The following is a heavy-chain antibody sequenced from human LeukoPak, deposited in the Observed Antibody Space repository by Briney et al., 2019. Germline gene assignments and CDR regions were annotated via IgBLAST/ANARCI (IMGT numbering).Heavy chain of an antibody. CDR1: GGSISSSSYY. J-gene: IGHJ5*02. Sequence: PSETLSLTCTVSGGSISSSSYYWGWIRQPPGKGLEWIGSIYYSGSTYYNPSLKSRVTISVDTSKNQLSLKLSSVTAADTAAYYCARRRTVTSGWFDPWGQGTLVTVSS. D-gene: IGHD4-11*01. CDR2: IYYSGST. V-gene: IGHV4-39*01. CDR3: ARRRTVTSGWFDP.